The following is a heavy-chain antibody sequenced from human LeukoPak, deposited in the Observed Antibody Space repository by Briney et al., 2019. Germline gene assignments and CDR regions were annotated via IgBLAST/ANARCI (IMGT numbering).Heavy chain of an antibody. V-gene: IGHV1-58*01. Sequence: SVTVSFKDSGFTFTSCAVQWVGQARGQRGERIGWIVVGSGNTNYTQKFQERVTITRDMSTSTAYMELSSLRSEDTAVYYCAAPHYRQGFDYWGQGTLVTVSS. CDR3: AAPHYRQGFDY. CDR2: IVVGSGNT. CDR1: GFTFTSCA. J-gene: IGHJ4*02. D-gene: IGHD1-26*01.